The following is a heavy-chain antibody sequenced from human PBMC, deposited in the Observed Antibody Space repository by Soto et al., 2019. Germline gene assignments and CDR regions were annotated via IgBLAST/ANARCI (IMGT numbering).Heavy chain of an antibody. CDR3: ARGGKVPYYYGMDV. J-gene: IGHJ6*02. Sequence: EVQLEESGGGLVQPRGSLRLSCAASGFTLSSFALNWVRQAPGKGLEWVSYIGATSSSGSNFYYAASVKGRFTISRDSAKNSLFLQMNSLRDEDTAIYYCARGGKVPYYYGMDVWGQGTTVTVSS. D-gene: IGHD3-16*01. CDR2: IGATSSSGSNF. CDR1: GFTLSSFA. V-gene: IGHV3-48*03.